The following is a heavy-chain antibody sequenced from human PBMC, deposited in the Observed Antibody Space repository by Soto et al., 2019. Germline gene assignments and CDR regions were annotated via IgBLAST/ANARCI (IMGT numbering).Heavy chain of an antibody. J-gene: IGHJ4*02. D-gene: IGHD3-9*01. CDR2: ISGSGGST. V-gene: IGHV3-23*01. Sequence: GGSLSLSCAASGFTFSSYAMSWVRQAPGKGLEWVSAISGSGGSTYYADSVKGRFTISRDNSKNTLYLQMNSLRAEDTAVYYCARDLTVVTPGPLTGWGQGTLVTVSS. CDR3: ARDLTVVTPGPLTG. CDR1: GFTFSSYA.